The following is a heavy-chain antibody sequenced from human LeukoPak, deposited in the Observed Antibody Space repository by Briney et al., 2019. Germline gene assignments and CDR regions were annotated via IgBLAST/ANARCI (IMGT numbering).Heavy chain of an antibody. J-gene: IGHJ4*02. D-gene: IGHD4-23*01. V-gene: IGHV3-7*01. CDR1: GFTFSRYW. CDR2: IKQDGSEK. Sequence: PGGSLRLSCAASGFTFSRYWMSWVRQAPGKGLEWVANIKQDGSEKYYVDSVKGRFTISRDNAKNSLYLQMNSLRAEDTAVYYCAREPNDHYGGKPNPSAYWGQGTLVTVSS. CDR3: AREPNDHYGGKPNPSAY.